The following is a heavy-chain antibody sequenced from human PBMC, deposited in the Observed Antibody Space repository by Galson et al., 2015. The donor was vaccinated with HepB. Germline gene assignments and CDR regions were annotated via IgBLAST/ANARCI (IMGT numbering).Heavy chain of an antibody. CDR2: ISGSGGST. CDR1: GFTFSSYA. Sequence: SLRLSCAASGFTFSSYAMSWVRQAPGKGLEWVSAISGSGGSTYYADSVKGRFTISRDNSKNTLYLQMNSLRAEDTAVYYCAKARIDYGGNTAGGSLNYGMDVWGQGTTVTVSS. V-gene: IGHV3-23*01. J-gene: IGHJ6*02. CDR3: AKARIDYGGNTAGGSLNYGMDV. D-gene: IGHD4-23*01.